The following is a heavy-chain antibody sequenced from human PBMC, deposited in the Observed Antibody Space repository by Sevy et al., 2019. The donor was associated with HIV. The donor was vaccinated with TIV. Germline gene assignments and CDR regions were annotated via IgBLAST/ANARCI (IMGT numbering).Heavy chain of an antibody. J-gene: IGHJ6*02. Sequence: ASVKVSCKASGGTFSNSVFSWVRQAPGQGLEWMGGLIPLIGNANYAQKFHGRVTITADESTSTAYMELSSLRSEDTAIYYCARDSANITVVVAPWGYYYGLDVWCQGTTVTVSS. CDR3: ARDSANITVVVAPWGYYYGLDV. V-gene: IGHV1-69*13. D-gene: IGHD2-15*01. CDR1: GGTFSNSV. CDR2: LIPLIGNA.